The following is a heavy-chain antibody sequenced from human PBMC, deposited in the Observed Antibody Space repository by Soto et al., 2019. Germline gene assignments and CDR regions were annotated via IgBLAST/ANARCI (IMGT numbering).Heavy chain of an antibody. CDR1: GGSFSGYY. J-gene: IGHJ4*02. CDR3: ARAVSVGAKSDY. D-gene: IGHD1-26*01. V-gene: IGHV4-34*01. CDR2: INHSGST. Sequence: SETLSLTCAVYGGSFSGYYWSWIRQPPGKGLEWIGEINHSGSTNYNPSLKSRVTISVDTSKNQFSLKLSSVTAADTAVYYCARAVSVGAKSDYWGQGTLVTVSS.